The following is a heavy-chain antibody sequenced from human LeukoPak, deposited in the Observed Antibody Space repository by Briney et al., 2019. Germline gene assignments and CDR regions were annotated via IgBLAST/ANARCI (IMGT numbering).Heavy chain of an antibody. CDR1: GGTFSSYA. Sequence: GASVKVSCKASGGTFSSYAISWVRQAPGQGLEWMGWISAYNGNTNYAQKLQGRVTMTTDTSTSTAYMELRSLRSDDTAVYYCARDLYYYDSSGYFNYWGQGTLVTVSS. J-gene: IGHJ4*02. D-gene: IGHD3-22*01. CDR3: ARDLYYYDSSGYFNY. V-gene: IGHV1-18*01. CDR2: ISAYNGNT.